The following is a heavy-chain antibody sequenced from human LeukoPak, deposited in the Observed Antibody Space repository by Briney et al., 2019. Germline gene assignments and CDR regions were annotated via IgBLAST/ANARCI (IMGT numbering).Heavy chain of an antibody. V-gene: IGHV3-48*01. J-gene: IGHJ4*02. CDR1: GFTFSSYS. Sequence: GGSLRLSCAASGFTFSSYSMNWVRQSPGKGLEWVSYISSSSSAIYYADSVKGRFTISGDNAKNSLNLQMNSLRAEDTAVYYCARDPVAGTTTFDYWGQGTLVTVSS. D-gene: IGHD1-7*01. CDR3: ARDPVAGTTTFDY. CDR2: ISSSSSAI.